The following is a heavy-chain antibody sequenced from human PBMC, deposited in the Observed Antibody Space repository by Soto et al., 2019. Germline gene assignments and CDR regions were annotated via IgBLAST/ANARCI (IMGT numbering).Heavy chain of an antibody. CDR2: ISYDGSNK. J-gene: IGHJ4*02. CDR1: GFTFSSYN. Sequence: QVQLVQSGGGVVQPGRSLRLSCAASGFTFSSYNMHWVRQAPGKGLEWVAIISYDGSNKYYADSVKGRFTISRDNSKNTLYLQMNSLSSEDTAVYYCAQAYNGWYVVYWGQGALVTVSS. V-gene: IGHV3-30*18. D-gene: IGHD1-1*01. CDR3: AQAYNGWYVVY.